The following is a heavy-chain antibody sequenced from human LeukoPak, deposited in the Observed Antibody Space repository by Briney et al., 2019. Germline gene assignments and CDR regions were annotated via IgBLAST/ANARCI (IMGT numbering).Heavy chain of an antibody. J-gene: IGHJ4*02. D-gene: IGHD3-10*01. V-gene: IGHV3-66*01. CDR3: AKEQRITMVRGVITVDY. CDR2: IYSGGST. Sequence: SGGSLRLSCAASGLTISSNYMSWVRQAPGKGLEWVSVIYSGGSTYYADSVKGRFTISRDNSKNTLYLQMNSLRAEDTAVYYCAKEQRITMVRGVITVDYWGQGTLVTVSS. CDR1: GLTISSNY.